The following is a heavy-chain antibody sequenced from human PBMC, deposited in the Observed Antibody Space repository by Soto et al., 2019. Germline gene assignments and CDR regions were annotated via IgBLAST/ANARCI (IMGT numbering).Heavy chain of an antibody. CDR3: ARSVEYSSSSFYYYYMDV. J-gene: IGHJ6*03. D-gene: IGHD6-6*01. V-gene: IGHV4-59*08. CDR2: IYYSGST. CDR1: GGSISSYY. Sequence: PSETLSLTCTVSGGSISSYYWSWIRQPPGKGLEWIGYIYYSGSTNYNPSLKSRVTISVDTSKNQFSLKLSSVTAADTAVYYCARSVEYSSSSFYYYYMDVWGKGTTVTVSS.